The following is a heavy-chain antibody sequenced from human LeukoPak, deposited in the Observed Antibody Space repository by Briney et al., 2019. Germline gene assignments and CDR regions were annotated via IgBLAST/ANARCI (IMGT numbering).Heavy chain of an antibody. CDR2: IYHSGST. CDR1: GGSISSSSYY. J-gene: IGHJ6*03. CDR3: ARAYYYYMDV. V-gene: IGHV4-39*07. Sequence: SETLSLTCTVSGGSISSSSYYWGWIRQPPGKGLEWIGEIYHSGSTNYNPSLESRATISVDKSKNQFSLKLNSVTAADTAVYYCARAYYYYMDVWGKGTTVSVSS.